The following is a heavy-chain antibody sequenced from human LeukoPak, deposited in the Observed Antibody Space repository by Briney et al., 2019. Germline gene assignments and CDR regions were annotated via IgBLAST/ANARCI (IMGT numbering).Heavy chain of an antibody. CDR3: ARVRRSYGAFDI. CDR2: ISAYNGNT. J-gene: IGHJ3*02. CDR1: GYTLTSYG. Sequence: APVKVSCKASGYTLTSYGISWVRQAPGQGLEWMGWISAYNGNTNYAHKLQGRVTMTTDTSTSTAYMELRSLRSDDTAVYYCARVRRSYGAFDIWGQGTMVTVSS. D-gene: IGHD3-16*01. V-gene: IGHV1-18*01.